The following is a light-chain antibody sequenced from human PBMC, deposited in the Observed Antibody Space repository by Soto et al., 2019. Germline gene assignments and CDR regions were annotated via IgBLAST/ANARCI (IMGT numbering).Light chain of an antibody. Sequence: EIVVTQSPATLSVSPGERATLSCRASQSLSSNLAWYQQKPGQAPRLLIYGVSTRATGIPARFSGSGSGTDFALTISSLQSEDFAVYYCQQYSRWPLTFGQGTRLEIK. CDR3: QQYSRWPLT. CDR1: QSLSSN. V-gene: IGKV3-15*01. J-gene: IGKJ5*01. CDR2: GVS.